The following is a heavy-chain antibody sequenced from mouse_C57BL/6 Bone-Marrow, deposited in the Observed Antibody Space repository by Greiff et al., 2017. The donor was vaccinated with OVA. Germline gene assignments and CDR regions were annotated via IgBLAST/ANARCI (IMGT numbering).Heavy chain of an antibody. J-gene: IGHJ2*01. CDR3: AREGYYGSTLYYFDY. Sequence: EVKLQESGPGLVKPSQTVFLTCTVTGISITTGNYRWSWIRQFPGNKLEWIGYIYYSGTITYNPSLTSRTTITRDTPKNQFFLEMNSLTAEDTATYYCAREGYYGSTLYYFDYWGQGTTLTVSS. CDR1: GISITTGNYR. CDR2: IYYSGTI. V-gene: IGHV3-5*01. D-gene: IGHD1-1*01.